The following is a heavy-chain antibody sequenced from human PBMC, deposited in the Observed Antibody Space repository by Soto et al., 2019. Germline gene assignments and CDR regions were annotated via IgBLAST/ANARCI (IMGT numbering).Heavy chain of an antibody. CDR3: ARAYSNAFDI. CDR1: GFTFSDYY. J-gene: IGHJ3*02. Sequence: QVQLVESGGGLVKPGGSLRLSCAASGFTFSDYYMTWIRQAPGKGLEWVSYISSSGSGIYYPDSVKGRFTISRDNAKKSLYLQMSSLRAEDTAGYYCARAYSNAFDIWGQGTLVTVSS. V-gene: IGHV3-11*01. CDR2: ISSSGSGI. D-gene: IGHD2-15*01.